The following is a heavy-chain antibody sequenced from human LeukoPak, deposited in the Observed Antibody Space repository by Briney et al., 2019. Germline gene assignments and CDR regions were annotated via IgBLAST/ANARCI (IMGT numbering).Heavy chain of an antibody. Sequence: GASVKVSCMASGYTLTGYYMHWVRQAPGQGLEWMGWINPNSGGTNYAQKFRGRVTMTRDTSISTAYMERIRLRSDDTAVYYCARDTNRFALNWFDPWGQGTLVTVSS. D-gene: IGHD2/OR15-2a*01. V-gene: IGHV1-2*02. CDR1: GYTLTGYY. CDR2: INPNSGGT. CDR3: ARDTNRFALNWFDP. J-gene: IGHJ5*02.